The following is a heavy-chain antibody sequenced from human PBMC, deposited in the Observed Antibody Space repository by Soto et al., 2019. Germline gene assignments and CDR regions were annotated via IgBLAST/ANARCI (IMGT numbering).Heavy chain of an antibody. CDR3: AQDGAPWYYDSSGLLFDY. J-gene: IGHJ4*02. V-gene: IGHV3-23*01. CDR1: GFTFSSYA. D-gene: IGHD3-22*01. Sequence: EVQLLESGGGLVQPGGSLRLSCAASGFTFSSYAMSWVRQAPGKGLEWVSAISGSGGSTYYADSVEGRFTISRDNSKNTLYLQMNSLRAEDTAVYYCAQDGAPWYYDSSGLLFDYWGQGTLVTVSS. CDR2: ISGSGGST.